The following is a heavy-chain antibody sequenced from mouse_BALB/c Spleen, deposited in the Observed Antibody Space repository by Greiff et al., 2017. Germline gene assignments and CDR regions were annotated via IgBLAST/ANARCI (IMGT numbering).Heavy chain of an antibody. Sequence: EVQLQQSGPELVKPGASVKISCKASGYTFTDYNMHWVKQSHGKSLEWIGYIYPYNGGTGYNQKFKSKATLTVDNSSSTAYMELRSLTSEDSAVYYCARGGLRWAMDYWGQGTSVTVSS. D-gene: IGHD2-4*01. V-gene: IGHV1S29*02. CDR2: IYPYNGGT. J-gene: IGHJ4*01. CDR3: ARGGLRWAMDY. CDR1: GYTFTDYN.